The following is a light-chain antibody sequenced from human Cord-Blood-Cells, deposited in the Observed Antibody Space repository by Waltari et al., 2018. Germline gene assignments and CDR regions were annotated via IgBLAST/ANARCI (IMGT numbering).Light chain of an antibody. CDR3: QQYGSSPYT. J-gene: IGKJ2*01. Sequence: EIVLTQSPGTLSLSPGERATLSCRASQSVSSSYLAWYQQKPGQAPRLLIYGASSRATGIPDMFSGSGSGTDFTLTISRLGPEDFAVYYCQQYGSSPYTFGQGTKLEIK. V-gene: IGKV3-20*01. CDR1: QSVSSSY. CDR2: GAS.